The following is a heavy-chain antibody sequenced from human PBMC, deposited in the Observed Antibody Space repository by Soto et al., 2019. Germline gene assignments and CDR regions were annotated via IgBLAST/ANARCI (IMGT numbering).Heavy chain of an antibody. CDR3: AKRPASIITFDY. V-gene: IGHV3-23*01. CDR2: ISGNGGST. J-gene: IGHJ4*02. CDR1: GFTFSNYA. Sequence: EVQLLDSGGGLVQPGGSLRLSCAASGFTFSNYAMSWVRQAPGKGLEWVSTISGNGGSTYYADSVKGRFTISRDNSKNMLFLQINSLRDDDSDVYYCAKRPASIITFDYWGQGTPVTVSS. D-gene: IGHD2-2*01.